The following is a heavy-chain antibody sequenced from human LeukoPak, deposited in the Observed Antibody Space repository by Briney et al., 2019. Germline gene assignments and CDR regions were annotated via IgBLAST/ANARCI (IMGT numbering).Heavy chain of an antibody. D-gene: IGHD3-22*01. CDR3: AKPSGYYPRGHYYYYYYMDV. CDR1: GFTLNNYA. Sequence: PGGSLRLSCAASGFTLNNYAMSWVRQAPGKGLEWVSATSSSDAGTYHADSVRGRFTISRDNSKNTLYLQMNSLRAEDAAVYYCAKPSGYYPRGHYYYYYYMDVWGKGTTVTVSS. J-gene: IGHJ6*03. V-gene: IGHV3-23*01. CDR2: TSSSDAGT.